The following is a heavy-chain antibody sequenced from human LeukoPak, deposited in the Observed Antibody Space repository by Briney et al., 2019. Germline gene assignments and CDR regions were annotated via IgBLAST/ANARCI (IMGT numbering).Heavy chain of an antibody. CDR1: GFTFSTYN. J-gene: IGHJ4*02. Sequence: GGSLRLSCAASGFTFSTYNMNWVRQAPGKGLEWVAVIWYDGSNKYYADSVKGRFTISRDNSKNTLYLQMNSLRAEDTAVYYCAKDPNGSWSFDYWGQGTLVTVSS. CDR2: IWYDGSNK. D-gene: IGHD1-26*01. CDR3: AKDPNGSWSFDY. V-gene: IGHV3-33*06.